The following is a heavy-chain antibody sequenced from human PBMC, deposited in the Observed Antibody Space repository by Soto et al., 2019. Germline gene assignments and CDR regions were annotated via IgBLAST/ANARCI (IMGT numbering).Heavy chain of an antibody. J-gene: IGHJ2*01. D-gene: IGHD6-19*01. V-gene: IGHV3-74*01. Sequence: EVPLVESGGDLVQPGGSLRLSCVASGFTFSTYWIHWVRQPPGKGLVWVSRINGDATISNYADSVKGRFTISRDNAKKTVYLQMNSLRAEDTAMYYCARRVAVPGTANWYFDRWGRGTLVTVSS. CDR1: GFTFSTYW. CDR2: INGDATIS. CDR3: ARRVAVPGTANWYFDR.